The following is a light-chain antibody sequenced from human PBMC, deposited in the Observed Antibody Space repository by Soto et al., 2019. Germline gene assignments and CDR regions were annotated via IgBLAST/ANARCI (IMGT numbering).Light chain of an antibody. CDR1: QSVRSW. Sequence: DIQMTQSPSTLSASVGDRVTITCRASQSVRSWLAWYQQKPGRPPKFLIYDASSLESGVPSRFSGSGSGTEFTLTISNLQPDDFETYYCQQYDNYPLTFGGGTKVDIK. J-gene: IGKJ4*01. CDR2: DAS. CDR3: QQYDNYPLT. V-gene: IGKV1-5*01.